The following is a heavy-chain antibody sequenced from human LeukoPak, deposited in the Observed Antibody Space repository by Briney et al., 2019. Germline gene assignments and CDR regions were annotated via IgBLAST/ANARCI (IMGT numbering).Heavy chain of an antibody. CDR1: GGSISSYY. D-gene: IGHD5-24*01. CDR2: IYTSGNT. J-gene: IGHJ4*02. Sequence: SETLSLTCTVSGGSISSYYWNWIRQPPGKGLEWIGYIYTSGNTNYNPSLKSRVTISVDTSKNQFSLKLSSVTAADAAVYYCARHRDGYNYYFDYWGQGTLVIVSS. CDR3: ARHRDGYNYYFDY. V-gene: IGHV4-4*09.